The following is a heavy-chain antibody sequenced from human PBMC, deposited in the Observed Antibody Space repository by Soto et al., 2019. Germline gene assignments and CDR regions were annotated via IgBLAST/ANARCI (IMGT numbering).Heavy chain of an antibody. D-gene: IGHD6-19*01. CDR2: ISSSSSYI. CDR3: ARSIRAVAGTLSDY. Sequence: GGSLRLSCAASGFTFSSYSMNWVRQAPGKGLEWVSSISSSSSYIYYADSVKGRFTISRDNAKNSLYLQMNSLRAEDTAVYYCARSIRAVAGTLSDYWGQGTLVTVSS. CDR1: GFTFSSYS. J-gene: IGHJ4*02. V-gene: IGHV3-21*01.